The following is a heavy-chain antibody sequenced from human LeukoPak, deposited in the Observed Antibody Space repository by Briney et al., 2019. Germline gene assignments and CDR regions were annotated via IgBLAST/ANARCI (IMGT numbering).Heavy chain of an antibody. D-gene: IGHD6-13*01. CDR1: GVSICSGNSY. CDR2: IYYREST. Sequence: SQTLSLTSTVSGVSICSGNSYWGSVRHPPGDWLGWIGGIYYRESTYYNPSLKSRVTISVDTTKIQNPVSLRLRSVAAADTAVDYRAKGRSSSGWSEFDYWGQGTLVTVSS. V-gene: IGHV4-39*01. CDR3: AKGRSSSGWSEFDY. J-gene: IGHJ4*02.